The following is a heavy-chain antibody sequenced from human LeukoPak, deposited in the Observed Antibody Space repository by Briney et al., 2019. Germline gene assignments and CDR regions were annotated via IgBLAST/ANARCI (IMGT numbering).Heavy chain of an antibody. D-gene: IGHD4-17*01. V-gene: IGHV3-74*01. Sequence: GGSLRLSCAASGFTFSTYWMHWVREAPGHGLEWGCRINPAGSSSNYADSVQGRFTMPRDNAKSMVYLQMDGLRAEDTAVFSCVRQAVSGDSGIAYWGRGVLVTVSS. J-gene: IGHJ4*02. CDR3: VRQAVSGDSGIAY. CDR2: INPAGSSS. CDR1: GFTFSTYW.